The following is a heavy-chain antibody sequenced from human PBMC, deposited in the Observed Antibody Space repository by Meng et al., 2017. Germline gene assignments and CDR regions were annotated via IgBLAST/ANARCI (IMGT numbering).Heavy chain of an antibody. CDR3: ARDMRAITMVRGVILPPREFDI. V-gene: IGHV1-8*03. CDR2: MNPNSGNT. D-gene: IGHD3-10*01. J-gene: IGHJ3*02. Sequence: ASVKVSCKASGYTFTSYDINWVRQATGQGLEWMGWMNPNSGNTGYAQKFQGRVTITRNTSISTAYMELSSLRSEDTAVYYCARDMRAITMVRGVILPPREFDIWGQGTMVTVSS. CDR1: GYTFTSYD.